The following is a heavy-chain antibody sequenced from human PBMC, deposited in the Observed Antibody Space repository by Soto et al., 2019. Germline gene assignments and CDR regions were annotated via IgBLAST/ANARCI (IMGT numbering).Heavy chain of an antibody. CDR3: AKVEGPLTIFGGKDS. J-gene: IGHJ5*02. D-gene: IGHD3-3*01. Sequence: GGSLRLSCAASGFNFNIFGLHWVRQTPGKGLEWVAVISYDSTIKYHADSVKGRFTISRDNAKSTLYLQMNSLRTEDTAICWCAKVEGPLTIFGGKDSWGQGALVTVSS. V-gene: IGHV3-30*18. CDR2: ISYDSTIK. CDR1: GFNFNIFG.